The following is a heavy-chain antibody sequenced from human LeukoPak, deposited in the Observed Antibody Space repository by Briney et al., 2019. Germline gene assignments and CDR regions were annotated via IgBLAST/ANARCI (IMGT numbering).Heavy chain of an antibody. D-gene: IGHD1-26*01. CDR2: ISSSGSTI. J-gene: IGHJ4*02. CDR3: ARVWYSGSYPVNY. CDR1: GFTFSDYY. Sequence: GGSLRLSCAASGFTFSDYYMSWIRQAPGKGLEWVSYISSSGSTIYYADSVKGRFTISRDNAKNSLYLQMNSLRAEDTAVYYCARVWYSGSYPVNYWGQGTLVTVSS. V-gene: IGHV3-11*01.